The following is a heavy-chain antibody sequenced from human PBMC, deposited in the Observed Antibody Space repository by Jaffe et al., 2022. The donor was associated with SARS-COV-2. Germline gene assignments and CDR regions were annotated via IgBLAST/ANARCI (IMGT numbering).Heavy chain of an antibody. CDR1: GFTFSSYW. CDR2: INSDGSST. V-gene: IGHV3-74*01. Sequence: EVQLVESGGGLVQPGGSLRLSCAASGFTFSSYWMHWVRQAPGKGLVWVSRINSDGSSTSYADSVKGRFTISRDNAKNTLYLQMNSLRAEDTAVYYCARVEGWFGEYYFDYWGQGTLVTVSS. D-gene: IGHD3-10*01. J-gene: IGHJ4*02. CDR3: ARVEGWFGEYYFDY.